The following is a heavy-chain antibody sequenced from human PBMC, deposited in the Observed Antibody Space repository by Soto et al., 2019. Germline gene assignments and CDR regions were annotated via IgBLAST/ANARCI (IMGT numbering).Heavy chain of an antibody. CDR3: ARGHEYGGNSDAFDI. D-gene: IGHD4-17*01. V-gene: IGHV1-69*14. CDR2: ILPIFGTA. Sequence: QVQLVQSGAEVKKPGSSVKVSCKASGGTFSTSSINWVRQAPGNRPEWMGNILPIFGTADYAQKFQGRVTITADKSTNTASMELRSLSEDTAVYYCARGHEYGGNSDAFDIWGQGTVVTVSS. J-gene: IGHJ3*02. CDR1: GGTFSTSS.